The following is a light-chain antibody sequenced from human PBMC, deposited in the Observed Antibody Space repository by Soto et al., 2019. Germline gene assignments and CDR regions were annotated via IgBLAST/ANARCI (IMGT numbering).Light chain of an antibody. CDR1: QSVSSN. CDR2: GAS. V-gene: IGKV3-15*01. J-gene: IGKJ4*01. CDR3: QQYNNWPPLT. Sequence: EIVMTQSPATLSLSPGERATLSCRASQSVSSNLAWYQQKPGQAPRLLIYGASTRATGIPARFSGSGSGTEFTLTISRLQSEDFAVYYCQQYNNWPPLTFGGGTQVEIK.